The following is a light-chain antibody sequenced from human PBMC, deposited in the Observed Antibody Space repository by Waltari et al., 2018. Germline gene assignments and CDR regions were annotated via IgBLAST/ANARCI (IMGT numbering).Light chain of an antibody. CDR1: DLEHKY. CDR3: QVWDSGAAGV. Sequence: YDMTQSLSVSVAPGQTASITCPGHDLEHKYVCWYQQTPGQSPVLLIYHNVRPPSESPERFSGYNSGNTATLTISGTQPMDEADYYCQVWDSGAAGVFGTGTKVTVL. CDR2: HNV. J-gene: IGLJ1*01. V-gene: IGLV3-1*01.